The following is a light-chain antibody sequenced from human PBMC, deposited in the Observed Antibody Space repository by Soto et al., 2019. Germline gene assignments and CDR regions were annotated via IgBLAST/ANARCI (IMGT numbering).Light chain of an antibody. Sequence: EIVWTQSPGTLSLSPGERATLSCRASQSVSSTYLAWYQQKPGQAPRPLIYGASSRATGIPDRFSGSGSGTDFTLTISRLEPEDFAVYYCQKYGSSPPITFGQGTRLEI. J-gene: IGKJ5*01. CDR2: GAS. V-gene: IGKV3-20*01. CDR3: QKYGSSPPIT. CDR1: QSVSSTY.